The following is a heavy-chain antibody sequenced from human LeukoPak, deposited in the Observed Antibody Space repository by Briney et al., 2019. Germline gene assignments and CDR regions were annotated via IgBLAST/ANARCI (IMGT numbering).Heavy chain of an antibody. CDR2: INSDGSST. D-gene: IGHD4-23*01. V-gene: IGHV3-74*01. CDR1: GFTFSSYW. J-gene: IGHJ4*02. Sequence: GGSLRLSCAASGFTFSSYWVHWVRHAPGKGLVWVSRINSDGSSTSYADSVKGRFTISRDNAKNTLYLQMNSLRAEDTAVYYCARVSGGYGGKIGDLDYWGQGTLVTVSS. CDR3: ARVSGGYGGKIGDLDY.